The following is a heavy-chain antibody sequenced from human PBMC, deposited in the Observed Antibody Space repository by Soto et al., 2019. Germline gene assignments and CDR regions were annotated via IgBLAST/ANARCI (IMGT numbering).Heavy chain of an antibody. J-gene: IGHJ5*02. V-gene: IGHV4-39*01. D-gene: IGHD3-3*02. CDR2: IFYLGSS. CDR1: GDSIISSDFY. Sequence: SETLSLTCTVSGDSIISSDFYWGWVRQPPGKGLEWIGSIFYLGSSYYNPSLKSRVTMSVDTSKNQFSLRLRSVAAADTALYFCARHSLALRKNNWFDPWGQGIMVTVSS. CDR3: ARHSLALRKNNWFDP.